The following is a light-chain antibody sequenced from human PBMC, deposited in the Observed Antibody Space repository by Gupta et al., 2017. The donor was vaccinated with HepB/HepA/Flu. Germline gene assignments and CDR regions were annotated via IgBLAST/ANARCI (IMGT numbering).Light chain of an antibody. J-gene: IGLJ2*01. Sequence: QSALTQPPSSSGSPGQSVIIPCTGTSSDVGGYNYVSWYQQHPGKAPKLMIYEVSKRPSGVPDRFSGSKSGNTASLTVSGLQAEDEADYCCSSYAGSNNLIFGGGTKLTVL. CDR3: SSYAGSNNLI. V-gene: IGLV2-8*01. CDR2: EVS. CDR1: SSDVGGYNY.